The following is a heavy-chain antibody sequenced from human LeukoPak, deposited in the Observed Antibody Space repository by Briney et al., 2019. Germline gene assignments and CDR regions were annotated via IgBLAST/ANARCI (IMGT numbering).Heavy chain of an antibody. CDR1: GYTFTGYY. D-gene: IGHD2-2*01. J-gene: IGHJ5*02. V-gene: IGHV1-2*02. CDR2: INPNSGGT. Sequence: ASVKVSCKASGYTFTGYYMHWVRQAPGQGLGWMGWINPNSGGTNYAQKFQGRVTMTRDTSISTAYMELSRLRSDDTAVYYCARRGRYCSSTSCFGTGRLDPWGQGTLVTVSS. CDR3: ARRGRYCSSTSCFGTGRLDP.